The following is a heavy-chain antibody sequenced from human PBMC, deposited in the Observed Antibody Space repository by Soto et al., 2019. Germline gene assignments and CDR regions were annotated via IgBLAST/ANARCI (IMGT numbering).Heavy chain of an antibody. Sequence: GASVKVSCKASGYTFSNYGISWVRQATGQGLEWMGWISGYNGNTYYAQKFQGRVTMTTNPSTSTAYMELSSVTAADTAVYYCAREVGDYAFYYGMDVWGQGTTVTVSS. V-gene: IGHV1-18*01. J-gene: IGHJ6*02. CDR1: GYTFSNYG. CDR2: ISGYNGNT. CDR3: AREVGDYAFYYGMDV. D-gene: IGHD4-17*01.